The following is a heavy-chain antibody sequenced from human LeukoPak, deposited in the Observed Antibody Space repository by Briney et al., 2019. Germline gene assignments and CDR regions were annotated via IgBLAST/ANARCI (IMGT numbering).Heavy chain of an antibody. CDR1: GFTFSNYN. CDR2: ISSSSNYI. J-gene: IGHJ4*02. CDR3: AAHRDDFLTGYFDY. V-gene: IGHV3-21*01. D-gene: IGHD3-9*01. Sequence: GGSQRLSCAASGFTFSNYNMNWVRQAPGKGLEWVSSISSSSNYIYYADSVKGRFTISRDNARNSLYLQMNSLRAEDTAMYYCAAHRDDFLTGYFDYWGQGTLVTVSS.